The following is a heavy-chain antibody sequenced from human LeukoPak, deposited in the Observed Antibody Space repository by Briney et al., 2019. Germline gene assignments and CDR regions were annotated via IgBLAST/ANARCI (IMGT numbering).Heavy chain of an antibody. J-gene: IGHJ4*02. CDR1: GFSFSSHA. Sequence: GSLRLSCAASGFSFSSHAMCWVRHAPGKGLEWVSRIDISGGSTYYADYVQGRFTISRDNSKNTLYLQMNSLRAEDKALYYCANEVRPNDYWGQGTLVTVSS. V-gene: IGHV3-23*01. CDR3: ANEVRPNDY. CDR2: IDISGGST. D-gene: IGHD1-1*01.